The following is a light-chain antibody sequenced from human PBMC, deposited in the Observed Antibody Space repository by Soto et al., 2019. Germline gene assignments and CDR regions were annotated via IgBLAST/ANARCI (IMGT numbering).Light chain of an antibody. J-gene: IGKJ1*01. Sequence: HLTQSPSSLSASVGDRVTITCRASQGISSYLAWYQQKPGKAPKLLIYAASTLQSGVPSRCSGSGSGTDFTLTISSLPHEDFATYYCLQDHDDSWTFGQGTKVDIK. CDR2: AAS. CDR1: QGISSY. CDR3: LQDHDDSWT. V-gene: IGKV1-9*01.